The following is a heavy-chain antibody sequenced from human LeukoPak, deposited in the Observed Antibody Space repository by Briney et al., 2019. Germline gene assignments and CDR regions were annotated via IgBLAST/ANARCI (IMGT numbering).Heavy chain of an antibody. CDR2: MNPNSGNT. CDR1: GYTFTSYD. D-gene: IGHD3-10*01. J-gene: IGHJ4*02. V-gene: IGHV1-8*02. CDR3: ARWGRGSGSYRY. Sequence: ASVKVSCKASGYTFTSYDINWVRQATGQGLEWMGWMNPNSGNTGYAQKFQGRVTMTRDTSISTAYMELSRLRSDDTAVYYCARWGRGSGSYRYWGQGTLVTVSS.